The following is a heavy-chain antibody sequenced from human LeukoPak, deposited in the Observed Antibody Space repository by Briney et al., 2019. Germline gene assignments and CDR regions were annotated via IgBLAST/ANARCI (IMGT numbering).Heavy chain of an antibody. D-gene: IGHD3-16*01. J-gene: IGHJ1*01. CDR1: GFTFSDYW. V-gene: IGHV3-7*04. Sequence: GVSLRLSCAASGFTFSDYWMSWVRQAPGQGLAWVAHINQDGSEQHFVGSVQGRFTISRDNAKNSLYLQMDSLRAEDTAVYYCVGGALDYWGQGTPVTVSS. CDR2: INQDGSEQ. CDR3: VGGALDY.